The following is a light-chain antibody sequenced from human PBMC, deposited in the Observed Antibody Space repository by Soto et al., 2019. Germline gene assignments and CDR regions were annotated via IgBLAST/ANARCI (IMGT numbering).Light chain of an antibody. V-gene: IGKV3-15*01. Sequence: EIVMTQSPATLSVSPGERAILSCRASQSVSTNLAWYQQKPGQAPRLLIYGASTRATGIPARVSGSVSGTEFTLTITSLQSEDFALYYCQQYDNWKTFGQGTSV. CDR3: QQYDNWKT. CDR1: QSVSTN. J-gene: IGKJ1*01. CDR2: GAS.